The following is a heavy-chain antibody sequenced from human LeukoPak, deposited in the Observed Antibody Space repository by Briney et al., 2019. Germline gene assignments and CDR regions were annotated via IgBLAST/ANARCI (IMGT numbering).Heavy chain of an antibody. J-gene: IGHJ4*02. CDR2: ISPYNGNT. D-gene: IGHD6-13*01. V-gene: IGHV1-18*01. Sequence: ASVKVSCKASGYTFTRYGISWVRQTPGQGLERMGWISPYNGNTNYAQKLQGRVTMTTDTSTSTAYMELRSLRSDDTAVYYWAREGPAAASRVWAYWGQGTLVTVSS. CDR3: AREGPAAASRVWAY. CDR1: GYTFTRYG.